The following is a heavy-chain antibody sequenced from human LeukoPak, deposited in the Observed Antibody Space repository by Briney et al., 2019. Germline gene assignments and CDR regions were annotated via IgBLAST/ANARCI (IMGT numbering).Heavy chain of an antibody. CDR3: ARDLVVTMVRGVVNWFDP. Sequence: SQTLSLTCAISGDSVSSNSAAWNWIRQSPSRGLEWLGRTYYRSKWYNDYAVSVKSRITINPDTSENQFSLQLNSVTPEDTAVYYCARDLVVTMVRGVVNWFDPWGQGTLVTVSS. J-gene: IGHJ5*02. D-gene: IGHD3-10*01. CDR1: GDSVSSNSAA. CDR2: TYYRSKWYN. V-gene: IGHV6-1*01.